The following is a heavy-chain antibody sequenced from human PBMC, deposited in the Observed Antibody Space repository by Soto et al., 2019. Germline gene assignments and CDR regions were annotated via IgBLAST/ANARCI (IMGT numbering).Heavy chain of an antibody. Sequence: QVHLVESGGGVVQPGRSLRLSCEASGFTFNSYPIHWVRQAPGKGLEWVAVISYDGRNDYYGVSVRGRFTISRDNSKNTVYLQMNSLTPEDTAVYYCARDPYFDYWGQGTLVTVSS. J-gene: IGHJ4*02. CDR1: GFTFNSYP. V-gene: IGHV3-30*04. CDR2: ISYDGRND. CDR3: ARDPYFDY.